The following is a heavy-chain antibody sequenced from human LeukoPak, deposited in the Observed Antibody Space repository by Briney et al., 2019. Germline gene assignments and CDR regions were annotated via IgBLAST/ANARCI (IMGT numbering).Heavy chain of an antibody. J-gene: IGHJ6*02. CDR2: ISSSGSTI. Sequence: GGSLRLSCAASGFTFSSYEMNWVRQAPGKGLGWVSYISSSGSTIYYADSVKGRFTISRDNAKNSLYLQMNSLRAEDTAVYYCARDHGSTSYYYYYGMDVWGQGTTVTVSS. CDR3: ARDHGSTSYYYYYGMDV. V-gene: IGHV3-48*03. CDR1: GFTFSSYE. D-gene: IGHD2-2*01.